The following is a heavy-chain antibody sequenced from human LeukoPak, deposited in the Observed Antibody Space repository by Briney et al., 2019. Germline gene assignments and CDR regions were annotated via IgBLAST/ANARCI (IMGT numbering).Heavy chain of an antibody. D-gene: IGHD6-25*01. V-gene: IGHV3-21*01. CDR3: ARDDLKAAFDY. CDR1: GFTFSSYS. J-gene: IGHJ4*02. CDR2: ISSSSSYI. Sequence: PGRSLRLSCADSGFTFSSYSMNWVRQAPGKGLEWVSSISSSSSYIYYADSVKGRFTISRDNAKNSLYLQMNSLRAEDTAVYYCARDDLKAAFDYWGQGTLVTVSS.